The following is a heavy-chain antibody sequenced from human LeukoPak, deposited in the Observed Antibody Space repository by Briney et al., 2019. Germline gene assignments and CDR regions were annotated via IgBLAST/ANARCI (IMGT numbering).Heavy chain of an antibody. D-gene: IGHD6-13*01. CDR2: ISGSGDST. V-gene: IGHV3-23*01. CDR3: AKSNVASGYSSSWYPY. CDR1: GFTFSSYA. J-gene: IGHJ4*02. Sequence: GGSLRLSCAASGFTFSSYAMSWVRQAPGKGLEWVSAISGSGDSTYYADSVKGRFTISRDNSKNTLYLQMNSLRAEDTAVYYCAKSNVASGYSSSWYPYWGQGTLVTVSS.